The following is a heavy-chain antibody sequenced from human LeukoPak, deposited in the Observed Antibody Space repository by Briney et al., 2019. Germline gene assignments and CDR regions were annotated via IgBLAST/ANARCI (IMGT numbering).Heavy chain of an antibody. V-gene: IGHV3-74*01. CDR3: ATELGYCSSTSCHDAFDI. J-gene: IGHJ3*02. CDR1: GFTFSDYW. D-gene: IGHD2-2*01. Sequence: QSGGSLRLSCAASGFTFSDYWMHWVRQAPGKGLVWVSRISSDGSRVTYADSVKGRFTISRDNAKNTLYLQMNSLRAEDTAVYYCATELGYCSSTSCHDAFDIWGQGTMVTVSS. CDR2: ISSDGSRV.